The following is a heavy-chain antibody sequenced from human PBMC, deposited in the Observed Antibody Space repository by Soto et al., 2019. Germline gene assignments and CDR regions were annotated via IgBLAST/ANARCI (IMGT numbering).Heavy chain of an antibody. V-gene: IGHV3-15*07. Sequence: EVPLVESGGGLVKPGGSLTLSCAASGFTFSNAWINWVRQAPGKGLEWVGRIKRKTDGGTTDFAASVKGRFAISRDDSISSAFMRMNSLKTEDTAVYYCTTDSYITVTPVRLDYWGQGTLVTVSS. J-gene: IGHJ4*01. CDR1: GFTFSNAW. D-gene: IGHD3-22*01. CDR2: IKRKTDGGTT. CDR3: TTDSYITVTPVRLDY.